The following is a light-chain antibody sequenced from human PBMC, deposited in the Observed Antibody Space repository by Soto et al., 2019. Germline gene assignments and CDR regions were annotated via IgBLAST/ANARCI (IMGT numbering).Light chain of an antibody. V-gene: IGKV3-15*01. Sequence: EIVMTQSPATLSVSPGERATLSCRASQSISTNLAWYQQKPGQPPRLLIYGASTRATGIPARFSGSGSGTEFTLTISSLQSEDFAVYSCQQYYNWPQFTFGGGTKVE. J-gene: IGKJ4*01. CDR3: QQYYNWPQFT. CDR2: GAS. CDR1: QSISTN.